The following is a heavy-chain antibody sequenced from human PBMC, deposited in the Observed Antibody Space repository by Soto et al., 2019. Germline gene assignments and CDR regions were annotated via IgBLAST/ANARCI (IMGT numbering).Heavy chain of an antibody. D-gene: IGHD3-22*01. J-gene: IGHJ4*02. CDR2: IYWNDDK. CDR3: AHFSEYYYDSSGYSPSDY. CDR1: GFSLSTSGVG. Sequence: SGPTLVNPTQTLTLTCPFSGFSLSTSGVGVGWIRQPPGKALEWLALIYWNDDKRYSPSLKSRLTITKDTSKNQVVLTMTNMDHVDTATYYCAHFSEYYYDSSGYSPSDYWGQVTLVTVSS. V-gene: IGHV2-5*01.